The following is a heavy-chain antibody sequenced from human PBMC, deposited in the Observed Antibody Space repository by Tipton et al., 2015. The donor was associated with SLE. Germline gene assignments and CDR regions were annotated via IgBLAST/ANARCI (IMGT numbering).Heavy chain of an antibody. J-gene: IGHJ5*02. D-gene: IGHD5-12*01. V-gene: IGHV4-34*01. CDR3: ARGGATEEALDWFDP. Sequence: TLSLTCAVYGGSFSGYYWSWIRQPPGKGLEWIGEINHSGSTNYNPSLKSRVTISVDTSKNQFSPKLSSVTAADTAVYYCARGGATEEALDWFDPWGQGTLVTVSS. CDR1: GGSFSGYY. CDR2: INHSGST.